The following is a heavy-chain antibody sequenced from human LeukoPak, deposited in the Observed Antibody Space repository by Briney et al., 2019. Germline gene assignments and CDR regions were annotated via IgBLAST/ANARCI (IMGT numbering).Heavy chain of an antibody. CDR2: THYDGNKK. Sequence: GGSLRLSCAASGFTFSTFGMHWVRQATGKGLELVAVTHYDGNKKYYADSVKGRFTISKDNSKNTLYLQMKSLTSEDTAVYYCAKDTHRLSTAVAGTLDHWGQGTLVTVSS. D-gene: IGHD6-19*01. CDR3: AKDTHRLSTAVAGTLDH. CDR1: GFTFSTFG. V-gene: IGHV3-30*02. J-gene: IGHJ4*02.